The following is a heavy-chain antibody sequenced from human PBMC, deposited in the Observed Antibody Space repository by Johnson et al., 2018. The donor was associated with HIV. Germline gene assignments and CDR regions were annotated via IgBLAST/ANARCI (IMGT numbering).Heavy chain of an antibody. J-gene: IGHJ3*02. CDR2: IKQDGSEK. Sequence: VQLLESGGGLVQPGGSLRLSCAASGFTFSSYWMSWVRQAPGKGLEWVANIKQDGSEKYYVDSVKGRFTISRDNAKNSLYLQMNSLRAEDTAVYYCASFRGVIRSDAFDIWGQGTMVTVSS. D-gene: IGHD3-10*01. CDR1: GFTFSSYW. V-gene: IGHV3-7*01. CDR3: ASFRGVIRSDAFDI.